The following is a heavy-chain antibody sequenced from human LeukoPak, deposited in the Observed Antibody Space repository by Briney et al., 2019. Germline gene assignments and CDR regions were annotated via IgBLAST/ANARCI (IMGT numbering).Heavy chain of an antibody. CDR2: MNLDGSEK. Sequence: GGSLRLSCAASGFTFSSYWMTWVRQAPGKGLEWVANMNLDGSEKYYVDSVKGRFIISRDNAKNSLFLQMNSLIAEDTAVYYCGRDDGFSCYSYWGQGTLVTVSS. V-gene: IGHV3-7*01. D-gene: IGHD3/OR15-3a*01. CDR3: GRDDGFSCYSY. CDR1: GFTFSSYW. J-gene: IGHJ4*02.